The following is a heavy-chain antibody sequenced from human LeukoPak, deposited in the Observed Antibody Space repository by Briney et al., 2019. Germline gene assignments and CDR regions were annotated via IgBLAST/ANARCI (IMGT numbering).Heavy chain of an antibody. V-gene: IGHV4-61*01. J-gene: IGHJ3*02. Sequence: SETLSLTCTVSGVSVSSGSYFWSWIRQPPGKGLEWIGHIYYSGSTNYNPSLKSRVTISADTSKNQFSLKLSSVTAADTAVYYCARDRSYYDSSGFYKYAFDIWGQGTVVTVSS. CDR1: GVSVSSGSYF. D-gene: IGHD3-22*01. CDR3: ARDRSYYDSSGFYKYAFDI. CDR2: IYYSGST.